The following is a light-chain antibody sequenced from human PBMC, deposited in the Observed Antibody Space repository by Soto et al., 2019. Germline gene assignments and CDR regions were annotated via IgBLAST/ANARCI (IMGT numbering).Light chain of an antibody. Sequence: DIQMTQSPSSLSASVGDRVTITCRASQGISNYLAWYQQKPGKVPKLLIYAASTLQSGVPSRFSGSGSGKDFTLTISSLQSEDVATYYCRKYNIAPGTVGQGTKAEIK. J-gene: IGKJ1*01. CDR1: QGISNY. CDR2: AAS. CDR3: RKYNIAPGT. V-gene: IGKV1-27*01.